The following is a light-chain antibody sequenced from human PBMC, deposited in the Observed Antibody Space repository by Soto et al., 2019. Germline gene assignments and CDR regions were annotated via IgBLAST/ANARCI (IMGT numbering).Light chain of an antibody. CDR2: EGS. Sequence: QSVLTQPASVSGSPGQSITISCTGTSSDVGSYNLVSWYQQHPGKAPKLMIYEGSKRPSGVSNRFSGSKSGNTASLTISGLQAEDEADYDCWSYAGSSTFYVFGTRTKVTVL. V-gene: IGLV2-23*01. J-gene: IGLJ1*01. CDR1: SSDVGSYNL. CDR3: WSYAGSSTFYV.